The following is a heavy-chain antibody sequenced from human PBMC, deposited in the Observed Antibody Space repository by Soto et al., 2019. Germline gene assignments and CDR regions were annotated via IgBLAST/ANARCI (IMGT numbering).Heavy chain of an antibody. CDR2: IDPSDSYT. CDR1: GYSFTSYW. V-gene: IGHV5-10-1*01. CDR3: ARHGLDAYYDILTGLNWFDP. J-gene: IGHJ5*02. D-gene: IGHD3-9*01. Sequence: GESLKISCKGSGYSFTSYWISWVRQMPGKGLECMGRIDPSDSYTNYSPSFQGHVTISADKSISTAYLQWSSLKASDTAMYYCARHGLDAYYDILTGLNWFDPWGQGTLVTVSS.